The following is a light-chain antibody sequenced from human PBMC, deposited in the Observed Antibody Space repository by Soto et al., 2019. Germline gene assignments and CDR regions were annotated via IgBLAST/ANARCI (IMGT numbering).Light chain of an antibody. CDR3: SSYIGRGSLV. Sequence: QSALTQPASVSGSPGQSITISCTGSSSDVGGYNYVSWYQQHPGKAPKLMIYEVSNRPSGISNRFSGSKYGNTASLTISGLQAEDEADYHCSSYIGRGSLVFGGGTKVTVL. J-gene: IGLJ2*01. CDR1: SSDVGGYNY. V-gene: IGLV2-14*01. CDR2: EVS.